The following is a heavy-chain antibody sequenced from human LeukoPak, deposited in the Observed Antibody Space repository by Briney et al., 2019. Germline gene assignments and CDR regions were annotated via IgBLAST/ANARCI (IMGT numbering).Heavy chain of an antibody. CDR2: TYYRSKWYN. CDR3: AREEITGTTTLWGYYYYYYMDV. D-gene: IGHD1-7*01. CDR1: GDSVSSNSAA. J-gene: IGHJ6*03. Sequence: PSQTLSLTCAISGDSVSSNSAAWNWIRQSPSRGLEWLGRTYYRSKWYNDYAVSVKSRITINPDTSKNQFSLQLNSVTPEDTAVYYCAREEITGTTTLWGYYYYYYMDVWGKGTTVTVSS. V-gene: IGHV6-1*01.